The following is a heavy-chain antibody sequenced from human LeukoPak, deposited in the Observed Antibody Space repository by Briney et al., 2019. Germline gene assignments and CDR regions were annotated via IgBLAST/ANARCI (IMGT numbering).Heavy chain of an antibody. J-gene: IGHJ4*02. D-gene: IGHD3-22*01. V-gene: IGHV3-7*01. CDR1: GFTFRTHA. CDR3: ARDWVSLSSGRVFDY. CDR2: IRQDGGDE. Sequence: GGSLRLSCVASGFTFRTHAMSWVRQAPGKGLEWVANIRQDGGDEYYVDSVKGRFTISRDNAKNSLYLQMNVLRVEDTAFYYCARDWVSLSSGRVFDYWGQGTLVTVSS.